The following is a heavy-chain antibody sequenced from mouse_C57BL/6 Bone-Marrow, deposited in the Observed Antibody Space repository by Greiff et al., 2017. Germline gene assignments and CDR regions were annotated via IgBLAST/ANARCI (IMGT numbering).Heavy chain of an antibody. J-gene: IGHJ2*01. Sequence: QVQLQQSGAELVRPGASVTLSCKASGYTFTDYEMHWVKQTPVHGLEWIGAIDPETGGTAYNQKFKGKAILTADKSSSTAYMELRSLTSEDSAVYCCTRTLYYFDYWGQGTTLTVSS. CDR3: TRTLYYFDY. CDR2: IDPETGGT. V-gene: IGHV1-15*01. CDR1: GYTFTDYE.